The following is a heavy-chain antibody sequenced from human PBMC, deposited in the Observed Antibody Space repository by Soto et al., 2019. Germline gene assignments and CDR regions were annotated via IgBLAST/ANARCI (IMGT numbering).Heavy chain of an antibody. CDR3: ARAAAHSREFDP. J-gene: IGHJ5*02. CDR2: ISSSSSYI. V-gene: IGHV3-21*01. Sequence: EVQLVESGGGLVKPGGSLRLSCAASGFTFSSYSMNWVRQAPGKGLEWVSYISSSSSYIYYADSVKGRFTISIDNAKNSLYLQRNSLRAEDTAVYYCARAAAHSREFDPWGQGTLVTVSS. CDR1: GFTFSSYS.